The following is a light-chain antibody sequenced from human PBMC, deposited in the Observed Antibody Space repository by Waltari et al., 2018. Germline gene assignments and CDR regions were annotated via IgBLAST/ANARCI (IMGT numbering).Light chain of an antibody. Sequence: DIQMTQSLSTLPASLGDRVTITCRASQRIRDWLAWYQQRPGKAPKLLIHESSTLASGVPSRFSGSGSGTEFTLTISSLQPDDFATYYCQQYDNYFYTFGQGTKLEI. CDR3: QQYDNYFYT. J-gene: IGKJ2*01. V-gene: IGKV1-5*03. CDR1: QRIRDW. CDR2: ESS.